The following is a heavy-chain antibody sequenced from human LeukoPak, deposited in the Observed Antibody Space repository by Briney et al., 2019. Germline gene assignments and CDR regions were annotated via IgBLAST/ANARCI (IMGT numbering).Heavy chain of an antibody. J-gene: IGHJ5*02. Sequence: GGSLRLSCAASGFAFSSYWMHWVRQAPGKGLVWVSRINSDGSSTSYADSVKGRFTISRDNAKNTLYLQMNSLRAEDTAVYYCAKDHVVVAAGFDPWGQGTLVTVSS. CDR3: AKDHVVVAAGFDP. CDR2: INSDGSST. D-gene: IGHD2-15*01. V-gene: IGHV3-74*01. CDR1: GFAFSSYW.